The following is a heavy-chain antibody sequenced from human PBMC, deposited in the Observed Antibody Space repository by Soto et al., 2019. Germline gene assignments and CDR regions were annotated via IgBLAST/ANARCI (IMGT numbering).Heavy chain of an antibody. CDR2: ISYDGSNK. Sequence: GGSLRLSCAASGFTFSSYAMHWVRQAPGKGLEWVAVISYDGSNKYYADSVKGRFTISRDNSKNTLYLQMNSLRAEDTAVYYCARAASSSAERDAFDIWGQGTMVTVSS. D-gene: IGHD6-6*01. J-gene: IGHJ3*02. V-gene: IGHV3-30-3*01. CDR3: ARAASSSAERDAFDI. CDR1: GFTFSSYA.